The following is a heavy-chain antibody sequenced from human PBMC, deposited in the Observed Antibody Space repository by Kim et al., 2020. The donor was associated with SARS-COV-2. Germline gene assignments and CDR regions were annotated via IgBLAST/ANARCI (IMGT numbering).Heavy chain of an antibody. CDR2: ISYDGSNK. J-gene: IGHJ4*02. D-gene: IGHD3-22*01. CDR3: AKDQADYDSSGYYYGGHYFDY. Sequence: GGSLRLSCAASGFTFSSYGIHWVRQAPGKGLEWVAVISYDGSNKYYADSVKGRFTISRDNSKNTLYLQMNSLRAEDTAVYYCAKDQADYDSSGYYYGGHYFDYWGQGTLVTVSS. V-gene: IGHV3-30*18. CDR1: GFTFSSYG.